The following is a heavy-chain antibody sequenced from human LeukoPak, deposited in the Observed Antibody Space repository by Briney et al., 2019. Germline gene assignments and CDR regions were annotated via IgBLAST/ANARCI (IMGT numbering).Heavy chain of an antibody. V-gene: IGHV3-30-3*01. CDR2: ISYDGSNL. Sequence: GGSLRLSCAASGFTFSSYAMHWVRQAPGKGLEWVAVISYDGSNLDYADSVKGRFTISRDNSKNTLYLQMNSLRAEDTAVYYCARDGEGVLGFDYWAQGTLVTVSS. J-gene: IGHJ4*02. CDR3: ARDGEGVLGFDY. CDR1: GFTFSSYA. D-gene: IGHD2-8*02.